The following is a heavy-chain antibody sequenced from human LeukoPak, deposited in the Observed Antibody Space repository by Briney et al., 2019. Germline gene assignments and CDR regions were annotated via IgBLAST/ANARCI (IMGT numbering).Heavy chain of an antibody. CDR2: IYSAGST. CDR1: GFTVSSNS. D-gene: IGHD5-12*01. Sequence: GGSLRLSCTVSGFTVSSNSMSWVRQAPGKGLEWVSFIYSAGSTHYSDSVKGRFTISIDNSKNTLYLQMNSLRAEDTAVYYCAREPRVGYSGYEHDYWGQGTLVTVSS. CDR3: AREPRVGYSGYEHDY. J-gene: IGHJ4*02. V-gene: IGHV3-53*01.